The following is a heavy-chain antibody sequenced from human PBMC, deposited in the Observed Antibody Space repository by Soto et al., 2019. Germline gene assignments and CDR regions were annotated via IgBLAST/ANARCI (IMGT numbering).Heavy chain of an antibody. Sequence: GASVKVSCKASGGTFSSYAITWVRQAPGQGLEGMGGIIPLFGTANYAQKFQGRVTITADESTNTAYMELSSRRSEDTALYYCARDLSPVRAFDIWGQGTMVTVSS. CDR1: GGTFSSYA. CDR3: ARDLSPVRAFDI. V-gene: IGHV1-69*13. J-gene: IGHJ3*02. CDR2: IIPLFGTA.